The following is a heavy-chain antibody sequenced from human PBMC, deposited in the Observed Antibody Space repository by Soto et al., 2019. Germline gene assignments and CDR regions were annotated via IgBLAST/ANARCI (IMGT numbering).Heavy chain of an antibody. CDR1: GFPFSRAW. CDR3: VTSLGCDLYSNPLT. Sequence: EVQLVESGGDLVKPGGSLRLSCAASGFPFSRAWMSWIRQTPGKGLEWVGRIKSKPDGGAIEYAAAVKDRFIISRDDSYTTLYLQMNGLKTEDTALYYCVTSLGCDLYSNPLTWGQGPLVVVSS. J-gene: IGHJ4*02. D-gene: IGHD2-15*01. CDR2: IKSKPDGGAI. V-gene: IGHV3-15*01.